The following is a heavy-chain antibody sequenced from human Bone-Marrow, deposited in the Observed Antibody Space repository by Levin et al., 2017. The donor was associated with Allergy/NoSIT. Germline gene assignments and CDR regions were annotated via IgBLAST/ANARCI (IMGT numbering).Heavy chain of an antibody. CDR2: ISGSGGST. D-gene: IGHD2-15*01. CDR1: GFTFSSYA. Sequence: GESLKISCAASGFTFSSYAMSWVRQAPGKGLEWVSAISGSGGSTYYADSVKGRFTISRDNSKNTLYLQMNSLRAEDTAVYYCAKASLVVVAATPDYWGQGTLVTVSS. V-gene: IGHV3-23*01. J-gene: IGHJ4*02. CDR3: AKASLVVVAATPDY.